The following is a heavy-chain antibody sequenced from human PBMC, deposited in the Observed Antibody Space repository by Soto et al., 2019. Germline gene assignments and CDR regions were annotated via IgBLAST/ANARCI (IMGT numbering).Heavy chain of an antibody. CDR3: TRVMLGSSRSSDY. Sequence: EVQLVESGGGLVQPEGSLRLSCAASGFTFSDHYMDWVRQAPGKGLEWVGRIKNKANSYTTEYAAPVKGRFIISRDDSKNSVFLQIHRLKTDDTAVYYCTRVMLGSSRSSDYWCQLILVTVSS. J-gene: IGHJ4*02. V-gene: IGHV3-72*01. CDR1: GFTFSDHY. D-gene: IGHD6-19*01. CDR2: IKNKANSYTT.